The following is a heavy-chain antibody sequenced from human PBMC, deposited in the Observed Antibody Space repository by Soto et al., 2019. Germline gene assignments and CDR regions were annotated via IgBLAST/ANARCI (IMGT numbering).Heavy chain of an antibody. CDR3: AKDMRGGSSSSRYYYGMDV. V-gene: IGHV3-9*01. J-gene: IGHJ6*02. D-gene: IGHD6-13*01. CDR1: GFTFDDYA. CDR2: ISWNSGTI. Sequence: GGSLRLSCAASGFTFDDYAMHWVRQAPGKGLEWVSGISWNSGTIVYADSVKGRFTISRDNAKNSLYLQMNSLRGEDTALYYCAKDMRGGSSSSRYYYGMDVWGQGTTVTISS.